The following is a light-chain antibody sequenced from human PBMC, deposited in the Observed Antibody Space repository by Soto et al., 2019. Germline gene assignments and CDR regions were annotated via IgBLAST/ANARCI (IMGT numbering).Light chain of an antibody. V-gene: IGLV2-14*01. J-gene: IGLJ2*01. CDR2: DVS. Sequence: QSALTQPASVSGSPGQSITISCTGTSSDVGGYNYVSWYQQHQGKAPKLMIYDVSNRPSGVSNRFSGSKSGNTASLTISGLQAEDKADYYCSSYTSSSPSVVFGGWTKLTVL. CDR1: SSDVGGYNY. CDR3: SSYTSSSPSVV.